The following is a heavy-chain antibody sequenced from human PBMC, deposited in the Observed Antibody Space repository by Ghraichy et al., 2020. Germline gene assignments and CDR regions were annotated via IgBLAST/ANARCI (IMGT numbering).Heavy chain of an antibody. CDR1: GGSISSYY. CDR3: ARQNPLWPTYFDY. Sequence: SETLSLTCTVSGGSISSYYWSWIRQPPGKGLEWIGYIYTSGSTNYNPSLKSRVTISVDTSKNQFSLKLSSVTAADTAVYYCARQNPLWPTYFDYWGQGTLVTVSS. CDR2: IYTSGST. D-gene: IGHD5-18*01. J-gene: IGHJ4*02. V-gene: IGHV4-4*09.